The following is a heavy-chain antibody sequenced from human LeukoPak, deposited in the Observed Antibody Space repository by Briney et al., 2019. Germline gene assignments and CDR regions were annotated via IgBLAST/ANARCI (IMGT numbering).Heavy chain of an antibody. J-gene: IGHJ6*02. CDR1: GYTFTSYG. V-gene: IGHV1-18*01. CDR3: ARTPKGGCYYYGMDV. Sequence: ASVKVSCKASGYTFTSYGISWVRQAPGRGLEWMGWISAYNGNTNYAQKLQGRVTMTTDTSTSTAYMELRSLRSDDTAVYYCARTPKGGCYYYGMDVWGQGTTVTVSS. D-gene: IGHD3-16*01. CDR2: ISAYNGNT.